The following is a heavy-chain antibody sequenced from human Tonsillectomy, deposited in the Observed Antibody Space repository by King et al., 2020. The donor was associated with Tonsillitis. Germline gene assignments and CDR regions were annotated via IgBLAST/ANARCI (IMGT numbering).Heavy chain of an antibody. CDR3: ARGVGAPNWFDP. D-gene: IGHD1-26*01. J-gene: IGHJ5*02. CDR2: ITPNGGT. V-gene: IGHV1-2*02. Sequence: VQLVQSGAEVKKPGASVKVSCKASGYTFTTYYMHWVRQAPGQGLEWMGWITPNGGTNYAQRFQGRVTMTRDTSISTAYMELSRLTSDDTAVYFCARGVGAPNWFDPWGQGTLVTVFS. CDR1: GYTFTTYY.